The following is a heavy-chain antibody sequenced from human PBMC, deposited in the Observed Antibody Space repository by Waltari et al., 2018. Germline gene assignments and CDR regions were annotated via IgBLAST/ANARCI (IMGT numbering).Heavy chain of an antibody. J-gene: IGHJ4*02. CDR3: AKKLGVSSWYYFDY. D-gene: IGHD1-26*01. V-gene: IGHV3-23*01. Sequence: EVQLLESGGDLVQPGGSLRLSCAASGFTFSNYAMTWVRPAPGKGLGWGSVIGGGGSTTYYADSVKGRFTISRDNSKNTLYLQMNRLRVEDTAVYYCAKKLGVSSWYYFDYWGQGTLVTVSS. CDR1: GFTFSNYA. CDR2: IGGGGSTT.